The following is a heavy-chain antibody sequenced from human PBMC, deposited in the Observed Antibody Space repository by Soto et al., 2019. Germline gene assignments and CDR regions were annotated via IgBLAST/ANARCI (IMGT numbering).Heavy chain of an antibody. CDR3: AKDLLPNTVTTCGS. V-gene: IGHV3-30*18. D-gene: IGHD4-17*01. CDR2: ISSDGNNK. J-gene: IGHJ5*02. CDR1: GFTFDSYG. Sequence: QVQLVESGGGVVQPGRSLRLSCAASGFTFDSYGMHWVRQAPGKGLEWVAVISSDGNNKYYADSVKGRFTISRDNFKNTLYLQMSSRRADDTALYYCAKDLLPNTVTTCGSWGQGTLVTVSS.